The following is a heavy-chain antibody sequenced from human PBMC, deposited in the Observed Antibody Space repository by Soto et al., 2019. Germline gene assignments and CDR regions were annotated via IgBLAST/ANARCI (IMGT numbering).Heavy chain of an antibody. Sequence: PGGSLRLSCAASEFTFSNYAMSWVRQAPGKGLEWVSSISDNGGTTYYADSVKGRFTISRDNSKNTLYLQMNSLRAEDTAVYYCLNIDWFDPWGQGTLVTVSS. J-gene: IGHJ5*02. V-gene: IGHV3-23*01. CDR2: ISDNGGTT. CDR1: EFTFSNYA. CDR3: LNIDWFDP.